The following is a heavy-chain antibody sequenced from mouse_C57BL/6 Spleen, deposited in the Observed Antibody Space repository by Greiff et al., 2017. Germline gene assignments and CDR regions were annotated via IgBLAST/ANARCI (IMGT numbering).Heavy chain of an antibody. Sequence: VKLMESGAELVRPGASVTLSCKASGYTFTDYEMHWVKQTPVHGLEWIGAIDPETGGTAYNQKFKGKAILTADKSSSTAYMELRSLTSEDSAVYYCTRSHYYGVTGFAYWGQGTLVTVSA. D-gene: IGHD1-2*01. J-gene: IGHJ3*01. CDR1: GYTFTDYE. CDR3: TRSHYYGVTGFAY. CDR2: IDPETGGT. V-gene: IGHV1-15*01.